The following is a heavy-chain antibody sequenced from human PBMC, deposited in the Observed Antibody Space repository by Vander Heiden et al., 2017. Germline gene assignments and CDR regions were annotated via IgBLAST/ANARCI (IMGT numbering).Heavy chain of an antibody. Sequence: LVESGGGLVKPGGSLRLSCAASGFTFSSYSMNWVRQAPGKGLEWVSSITGSSSSIYYADSVRGRFTISRDNAKNSLYLQMNSLRAEDTAVYYCARDRDSGYDRKFDYWGQGTLVTVSS. J-gene: IGHJ4*02. CDR1: GFTFSSYS. V-gene: IGHV3-21*01. CDR3: ARDRDSGYDRKFDY. D-gene: IGHD5-12*01. CDR2: ITGSSSSI.